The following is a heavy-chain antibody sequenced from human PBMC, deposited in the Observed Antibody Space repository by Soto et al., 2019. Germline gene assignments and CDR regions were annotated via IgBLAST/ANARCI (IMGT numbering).Heavy chain of an antibody. D-gene: IGHD6-13*01. CDR2: ISAYNGNT. Sequence: ASVKVSCKASGYTFTSYGISWVRQAPGQGLEWMGWISAYNGNTNYAQKLQGRVTITTDTSTSTAYMKLRSLRSDDTAVYYFARDHWDRKYSSSWYNLDYWGQGTLVTVSS. CDR3: ARDHWDRKYSSSWYNLDY. J-gene: IGHJ4*02. CDR1: GYTFTSYG. V-gene: IGHV1-18*01.